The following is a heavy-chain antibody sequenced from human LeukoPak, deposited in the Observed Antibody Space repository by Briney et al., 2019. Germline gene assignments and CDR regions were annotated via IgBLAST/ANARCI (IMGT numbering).Heavy chain of an antibody. CDR1: GFTFSDYY. J-gene: IGHJ4*02. Sequence: GGSLGLSCAASGFTFSDYYMSWIRQAPGKGLEWVSYISSSGSTIYYADSVKGRFTISRDNAKNSLYLQMNSLRAEDTAVYYCARVAWYYDILTGYYSDPPDYWGQGTLVTVSS. CDR2: ISSSGSTI. CDR3: ARVAWYYDILTGYYSDPPDY. D-gene: IGHD3-9*01. V-gene: IGHV3-11*01.